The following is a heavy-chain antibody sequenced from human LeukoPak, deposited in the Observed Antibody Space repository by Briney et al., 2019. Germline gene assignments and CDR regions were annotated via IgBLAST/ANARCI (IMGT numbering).Heavy chain of an antibody. D-gene: IGHD6-13*01. CDR2: IYSGGST. V-gene: IGHV3-53*01. CDR1: GFTVSSNY. J-gene: IGHJ4*02. Sequence: GGSLGLSCAASGFTVSSNYMSWVRQAPGKGLEWVSVIYSGGSTYYADSVKGRFTISRDNSKNTLYLQMNSLRAEDTAVYYCARGDSSSWYGGFDYWGQGTLVTVSS. CDR3: ARGDSSSWYGGFDY.